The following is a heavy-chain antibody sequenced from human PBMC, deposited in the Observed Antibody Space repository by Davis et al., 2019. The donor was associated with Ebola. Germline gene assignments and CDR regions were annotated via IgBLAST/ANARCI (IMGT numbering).Heavy chain of an antibody. V-gene: IGHV3-23*01. CDR2: ISGSGGST. D-gene: IGHD3-10*01. CDR1: GFTFSSYA. Sequence: GESLKISCAASGFTFSSYAMSWVRQAPGKGLEWVSAISGSGGSTYYADSVKGRFTISRDNSKNTLYLQMNSLRAEDTAVYYCARGVQWLGELPLEIPYGMDVWGKGTTVTVSS. J-gene: IGHJ6*04. CDR3: ARGVQWLGELPLEIPYGMDV.